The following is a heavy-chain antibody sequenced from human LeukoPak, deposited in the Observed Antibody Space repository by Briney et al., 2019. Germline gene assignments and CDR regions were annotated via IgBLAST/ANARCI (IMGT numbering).Heavy chain of an antibody. CDR2: IYSGNST. CDR1: GFTVGTYY. V-gene: IGHV3-53*01. J-gene: IGHJ4*02. D-gene: IGHD6-13*01. Sequence: PGGSLRLSCEASGFTVGTYYMSWVRQAPGKGLEWVSVIYSGNSTYYTDSVRGRFTISRDNSKNTLYLHMISLRADDTAVYYCARLAAGKVIDYWGQGTLVTVSS. CDR3: ARLAAGKVIDY.